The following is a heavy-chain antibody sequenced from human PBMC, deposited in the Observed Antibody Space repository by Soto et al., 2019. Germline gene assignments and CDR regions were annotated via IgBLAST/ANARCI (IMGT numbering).Heavy chain of an antibody. Sequence: ASVKVSCKASGYTFTSYGISWVRQAPGQGLEWMGWISAYNGNTNYAQKLQGRVTITADESTSTAYMELSSLRSEDTAVYYCARGSAVVTAEIYYYYYYGMDVWGQGTTVTVSS. V-gene: IGHV1-18*01. CDR3: ARGSAVVTAEIYYYYYYGMDV. CDR1: GYTFTSYG. D-gene: IGHD2-21*02. J-gene: IGHJ6*02. CDR2: ISAYNGNT.